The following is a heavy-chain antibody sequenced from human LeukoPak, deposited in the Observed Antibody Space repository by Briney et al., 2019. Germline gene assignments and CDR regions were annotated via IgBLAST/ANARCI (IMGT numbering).Heavy chain of an antibody. Sequence: DPGGSLRLSCAASGFTFSSYAMSWVRQAPGKGLEWVSAISGSGGSTYYADSVKGRFTISRDNAKNTVYLQMNSLRAEDTAVYFCARAFSNWYPIDFWGQGTLVTVSS. D-gene: IGHD6-13*01. CDR2: ISGSGGST. CDR1: GFTFSSYA. CDR3: ARAFSNWYPIDF. J-gene: IGHJ4*02. V-gene: IGHV3-23*01.